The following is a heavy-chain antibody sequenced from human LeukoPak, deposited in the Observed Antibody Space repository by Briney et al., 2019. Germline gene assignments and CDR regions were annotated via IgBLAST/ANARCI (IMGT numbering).Heavy chain of an antibody. CDR2: ISGYNGNK. CDR3: ARVLPLWFGESNYYYGMDV. Sequence: ASVKVSCKASGYTFSSYGISWVRRAPGQGLEWMGWISGYNGNKNYAQKVQDRVTMTTDTATSTAYMELRSLRSDDTGVYYCARVLPLWFGESNYYYGMDVWGQGTTVTVSS. J-gene: IGHJ6*02. V-gene: IGHV1-18*01. D-gene: IGHD3-10*01. CDR1: GYTFSSYG.